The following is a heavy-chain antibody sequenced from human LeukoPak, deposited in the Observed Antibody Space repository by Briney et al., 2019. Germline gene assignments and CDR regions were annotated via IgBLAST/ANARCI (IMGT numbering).Heavy chain of an antibody. D-gene: IGHD6-19*01. CDR2: IYYSGST. CDR1: GGSISSSSYY. V-gene: IGHV4-39*01. J-gene: IGHJ4*02. Sequence: SETLSLTCTVSGGSISSSSYYWGWIRQPPGKGLEWIGSIYYSGSTYYNPSLKSRVTISVDTSKNQFSLKLSSVTAADTAVHYCARKQQWLGLFDYWGQGTLVTVSS. CDR3: ARKQQWLGLFDY.